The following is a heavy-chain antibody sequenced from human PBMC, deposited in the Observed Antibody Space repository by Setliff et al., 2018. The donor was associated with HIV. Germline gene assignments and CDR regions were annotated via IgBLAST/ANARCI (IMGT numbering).Heavy chain of an antibody. CDR1: GFTFSNYA. CDR3: AKELAASGLGYFDS. Sequence: GSLRPPCAASGFTFSNYAMGWVRQAPGEGLEWVSAILSTGERTFYADSVKGRFTISRDNSKNTVYLQMNSLRAEDTAEYYCAKELAASGLGYFDSWGRGILVTVSS. CDR2: ILSTGERT. D-gene: IGHD3-22*01. V-gene: IGHV3-23*01. J-gene: IGHJ4*02.